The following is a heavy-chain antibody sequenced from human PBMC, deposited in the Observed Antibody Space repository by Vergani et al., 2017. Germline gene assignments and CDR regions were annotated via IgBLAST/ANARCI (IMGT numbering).Heavy chain of an antibody. D-gene: IGHD6-13*01. Sequence: QLQLQESGPGLVKPSETLSLTCTVSGGSISSSSYYWGWIRQPPGKGLEWIGSIYYSGSTYYNPSLKSRVTISVDTSKNQFSLKLSSVTAADTAVYYCASVKRSGIAAATGVYYFDYWGQGTLVTVSS. CDR2: IYYSGST. CDR3: ASVKRSGIAAATGVYYFDY. V-gene: IGHV4-39*01. J-gene: IGHJ4*02. CDR1: GGSISSSSYY.